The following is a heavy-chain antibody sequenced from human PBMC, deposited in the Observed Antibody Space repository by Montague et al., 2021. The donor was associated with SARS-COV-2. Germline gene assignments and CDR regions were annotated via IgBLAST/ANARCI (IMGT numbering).Heavy chain of an antibody. CDR2: INYSGIT. CDR3: ARSGWLTRRFDS. D-gene: IGHD5-12*01. V-gene: IGHV4-59*01. CDR1: GGSISTYY. J-gene: IGHJ4*02. Sequence: SETLSLTCTVSGGSISTYYWSWIRQPPGKGLEWIGYINYSGITNHNPSLKSRVPVSLDTSKNNFSLNLKSVTAADTAVYYCARSGWLTRRFDSWGQGTLVLVPS.